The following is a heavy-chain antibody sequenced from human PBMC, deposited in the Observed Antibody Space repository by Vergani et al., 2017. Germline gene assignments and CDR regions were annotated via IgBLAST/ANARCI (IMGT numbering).Heavy chain of an antibody. CDR3: ARDLIGAVVPAAMAYWYFDL. J-gene: IGHJ2*01. CDR1: GGTFSSYA. CDR2: IIPIFGTA. D-gene: IGHD2-2*01. Sequence: QVQLVQSGAEVKKPGSSVKVSCKASGGTFSSYAISWVRQAPGQGLEWMGRIIPIFGTANYAQKFQGRVTITADEATSTDYLELSRRRSEDTAVYYCARDLIGAVVPAAMAYWYFDLWGRGTLVTVSS. V-gene: IGHV1-69*18.